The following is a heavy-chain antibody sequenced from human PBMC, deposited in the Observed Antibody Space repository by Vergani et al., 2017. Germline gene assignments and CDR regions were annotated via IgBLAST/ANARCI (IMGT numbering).Heavy chain of an antibody. CDR1: GFTVSSNY. Sequence: VQLVESGGGLIQPGGSLRLSCAASGFTVSSNYMSWVRQAPGKGLEWVSVIYSGGSTYYADSVKGRFTISRDNSKNTLYLQMNSLRAEDTAVYYCARGARSYYDSSGYFGYWGQGTLVTVSS. CDR2: IYSGGST. CDR3: ARGARSYYDSSGYFGY. V-gene: IGHV3-53*01. J-gene: IGHJ4*02. D-gene: IGHD3-22*01.